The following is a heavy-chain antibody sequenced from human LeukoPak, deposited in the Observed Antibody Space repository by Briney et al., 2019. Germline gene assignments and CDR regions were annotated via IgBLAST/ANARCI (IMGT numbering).Heavy chain of an antibody. D-gene: IGHD1-26*01. J-gene: IGHJ4*02. CDR1: GRSISSYY. CDR3: ARSGELDEGFFDY. Sequence: SETLSLTCTVAGRSISSYYCSWIRQPAGKVLEWIGRIYTSESTNYNPPLKSRVTMSVDTSKNQFSLKLSSVTAADTAVYYCARSGELDEGFFDYWGQGTLVTVSS. CDR2: IYTSEST. V-gene: IGHV4-4*07.